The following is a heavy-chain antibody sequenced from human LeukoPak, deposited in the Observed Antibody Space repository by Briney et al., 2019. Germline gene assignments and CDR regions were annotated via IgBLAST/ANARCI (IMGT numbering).Heavy chain of an antibody. CDR3: TTDFIDIVGATTGFSDY. Sequence: GRSLRLSCAASGFTFSSYGMHWVRQAPGKGLEWVAVIWYGGSNKYYADSVKGRFTISRDNSKNTLYLQMNSLKTEDTAVYYCTTDFIDIVGATTGFSDYWGQGTLVTVSS. J-gene: IGHJ4*02. CDR2: IWYGGSNK. D-gene: IGHD1-26*01. V-gene: IGHV3-33*08. CDR1: GFTFSSYG.